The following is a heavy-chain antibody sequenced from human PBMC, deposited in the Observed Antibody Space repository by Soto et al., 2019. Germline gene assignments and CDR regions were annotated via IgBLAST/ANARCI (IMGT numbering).Heavy chain of an antibody. Sequence: QVQLVQSGAEVKKPGSSVKVSCKASGGTFSSYAISWVRQAPGQGLEWMGGIIPIFGTANYAQKFQGRVTITADESTSTAYMELSSLRSEDTAVYYCARAPCGGGSFSVVFWFDPWGQGTLVTVSS. CDR1: GGTFSSYA. CDR3: ARAPCGGGSFSVVFWFDP. V-gene: IGHV1-69*01. J-gene: IGHJ5*02. CDR2: IIPIFGTA. D-gene: IGHD2-15*01.